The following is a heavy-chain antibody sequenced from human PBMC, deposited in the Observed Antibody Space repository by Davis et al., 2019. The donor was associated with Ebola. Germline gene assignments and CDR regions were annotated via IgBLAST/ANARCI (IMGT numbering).Heavy chain of an antibody. CDR2: LYYTGST. CDR3: ARVGWLRLDHYGMDV. V-gene: IGHV4-59*12. Sequence: MPSETLSLTCHVSDDSITGNSLSWIRQPPGQPLEWLGYLYYTGSTNYNPSVKSRITMSADTSKNQFSLKLSSVTAADTAVYYCARVGWLRLDHYGMDVWGQGTTVTVSS. CDR1: DDSITGNS. D-gene: IGHD5-12*01. J-gene: IGHJ6*02.